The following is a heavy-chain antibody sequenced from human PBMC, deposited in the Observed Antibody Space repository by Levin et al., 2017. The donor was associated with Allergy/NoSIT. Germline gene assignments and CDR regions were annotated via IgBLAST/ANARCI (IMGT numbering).Heavy chain of an antibody. CDR1: GFTFSIYS. CDR3: ATYYDRSGSYYNDF. J-gene: IGHJ4*02. D-gene: IGHD3-22*01. Sequence: GESLKISCAASGFTFSIYSMTWVRQAPGKGLEWVSTIRGRSSDTYYADSVRGRFTISRDNAENSLCLQMNSLRADDTAVYYCATYYDRSGSYYNDFWGQGTLVTVSS. V-gene: IGHV3-21*01. CDR2: IRGRSSDT.